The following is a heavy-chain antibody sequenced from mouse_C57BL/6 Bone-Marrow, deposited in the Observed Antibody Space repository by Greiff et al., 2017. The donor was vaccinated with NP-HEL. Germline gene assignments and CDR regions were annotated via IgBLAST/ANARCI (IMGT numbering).Heavy chain of an antibody. J-gene: IGHJ2*01. CDR1: GYAFSSSW. Sequence: VKLQESGPELVKPGASVKISCKASGYAFSSSWMNWVKQRPGKGLEWIGRIYPGDGDTNYNGKFKGKATLTADKSSSIAYMQLSSLTSEDSAVYFCARFYYDSLDYWGQGTTLTVSS. CDR3: ARFYYDSLDY. CDR2: IYPGDGDT. D-gene: IGHD1-1*01. V-gene: IGHV1-82*01.